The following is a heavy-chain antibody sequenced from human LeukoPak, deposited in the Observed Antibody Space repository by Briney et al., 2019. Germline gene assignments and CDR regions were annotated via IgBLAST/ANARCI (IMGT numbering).Heavy chain of an antibody. Sequence: SETLSLTCTVSGGSISSHYWSWIRQPPGNGLEWIGYIYYSGSTNYNPSLKSRVTISVDTSKNQFSLKLSSVTAADTAVYYCAGRDGYNFSPVTYYYYMDVWGKGTTVTVSS. J-gene: IGHJ6*03. CDR2: IYYSGST. CDR1: GGSISSHY. CDR3: AGRDGYNFSPVTYYYYMDV. V-gene: IGHV4-59*11. D-gene: IGHD5-24*01.